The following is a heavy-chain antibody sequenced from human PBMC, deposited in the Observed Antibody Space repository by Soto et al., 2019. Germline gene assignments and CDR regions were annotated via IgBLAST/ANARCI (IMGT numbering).Heavy chain of an antibody. D-gene: IGHD3-10*01. CDR3: ATSQYGERD. CDR1: GFTLSEYG. CDR2: VSGSGDST. Sequence: ELQVLESGGGLVQPGGSLRLTCAASGFTLSEYGTSWVRQAPGKGLEWVSFVSGSGDSTYYTDSVKGRFTISRDSSKNTVCLQMNSLRAEDTAVYYCATSQYGERDWGQGTLVTVSS. V-gene: IGHV3-23*01. J-gene: IGHJ4*02.